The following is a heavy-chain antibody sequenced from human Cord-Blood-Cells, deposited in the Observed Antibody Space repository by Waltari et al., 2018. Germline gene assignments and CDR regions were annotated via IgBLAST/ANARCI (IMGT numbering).Heavy chain of an antibody. CDR3: ARETMYSSSSFDY. Sequence: QVQLQESGPGLLKPSETLSLTCTVSGGSISSYYWSWIRQPPGKGLEWIGYIYYSGSTNYNPSLKSRVTISVDTSKNQFSLKLSSVTAADTAVHYCARETMYSSSSFDYWGQGTLVTVSS. V-gene: IGHV4-59*01. CDR1: GGSISSYY. J-gene: IGHJ4*02. CDR2: IYYSGST. D-gene: IGHD6-6*01.